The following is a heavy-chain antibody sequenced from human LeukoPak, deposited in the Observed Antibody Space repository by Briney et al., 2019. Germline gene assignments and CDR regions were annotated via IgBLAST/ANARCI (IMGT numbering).Heavy chain of an antibody. CDR1: GYTFTGYC. Sequence: ASVKVSCKASGYTFTGYCMHWVRQAPGQGLEWMGRINPNSGGTNYAQKFQGRVTMTRDTSISTAYMELSRLRSDDTAVCYCARSGSYYTAFDIWGQGTMVTVSS. D-gene: IGHD1-26*01. CDR3: ARSGSYYTAFDI. J-gene: IGHJ3*02. CDR2: INPNSGGT. V-gene: IGHV1-2*06.